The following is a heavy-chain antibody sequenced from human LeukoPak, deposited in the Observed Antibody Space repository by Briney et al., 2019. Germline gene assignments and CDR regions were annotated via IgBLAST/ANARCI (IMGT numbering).Heavy chain of an antibody. D-gene: IGHD4-11*01. Sequence: TGGSLRLSCAASGFTFSNYWMHWVRQGPGKGLVWVSRINGAGSITNYADTVKGRFTIPRDNDKNTVYLQMNSLRAEDTAVYYCARGDDYSTFDYSGQGTLVTVSS. J-gene: IGHJ4*02. CDR1: GFTFSNYW. CDR2: INGAGSIT. CDR3: ARGDDYSTFDY. V-gene: IGHV3-74*01.